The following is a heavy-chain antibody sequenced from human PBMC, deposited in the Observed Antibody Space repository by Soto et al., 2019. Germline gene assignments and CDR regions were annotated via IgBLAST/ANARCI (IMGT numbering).Heavy chain of an antibody. CDR1: GYTFTSYD. CDR2: MKPNSGNT. J-gene: IGHJ6*02. D-gene: IGHD3-3*01. Sequence: GPSVKVSCKASGYTFTSYDIHWVRQATGQGLEWMEWMKPNSGNTGYAEKFQGRVTMTRNTSVDTAYMELSSLRSEDTAVYYCARGARVTIFDRSSYYYYGMDVWGQGTTVTVSS. CDR3: ARGARVTIFDRSSYYYYGMDV. V-gene: IGHV1-8*01.